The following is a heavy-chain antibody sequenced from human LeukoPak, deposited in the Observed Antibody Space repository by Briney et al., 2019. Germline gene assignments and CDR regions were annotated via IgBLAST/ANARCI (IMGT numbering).Heavy chain of an antibody. V-gene: IGHV4-59*01. CDR2: IYYSGST. D-gene: IGHD4/OR15-4a*01. CDR1: GGSISSYY. Sequence: SATLSLTCTGSGGSISSYYWSWIRQPPGKGLEWIWYIYYSGSTNYNPSLKSRVTISVDTSKNQFSLNLSSVTAADTAVYYCARDAGCFDPWGQGTLVTVSS. CDR3: ARDAGCFDP. J-gene: IGHJ5*02.